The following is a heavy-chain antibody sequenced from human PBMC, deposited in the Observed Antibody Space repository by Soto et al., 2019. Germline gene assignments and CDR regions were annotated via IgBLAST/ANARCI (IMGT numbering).Heavy chain of an antibody. V-gene: IGHV1-69*01. Sequence: QVQLVQSGAEVKKPGSSVKVSCKASGGTFSTYSISWVRQAPGQGLEWMGGSPPIFGTSKYAQNFQGRVTITADESTSTAYMELSSLRSDDTAVYYCARGGLYPKSSFHYGMDVWGQGTRVSVSS. J-gene: IGHJ6*02. CDR3: ARGGLYPKSSFHYGMDV. CDR1: GGTFSTYS. CDR2: SPPIFGTS. D-gene: IGHD3-16*02.